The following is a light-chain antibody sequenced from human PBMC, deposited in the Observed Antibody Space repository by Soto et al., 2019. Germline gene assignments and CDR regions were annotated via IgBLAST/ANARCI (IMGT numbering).Light chain of an antibody. CDR3: ATWDTSLYVV. J-gene: IGLJ2*01. CDR1: SSNIGNNY. V-gene: IGLV1-51*01. Sequence: QSVLTQPPSVSAAPGQKVTISCSGSSSNIGNNYVSWYQYLPGTAPKLLIYDNNKRPSGIPDRFSGSKSGTSGTLDITGLQTGDEANYYCATWDTSLYVVFGGGTKLTVL. CDR2: DNN.